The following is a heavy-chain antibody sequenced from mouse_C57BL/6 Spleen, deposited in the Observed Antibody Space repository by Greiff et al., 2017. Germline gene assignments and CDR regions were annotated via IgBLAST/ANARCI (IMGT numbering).Heavy chain of an antibody. J-gene: IGHJ3*01. Sequence: EVMLVESGGGLVKPGGSLKLSCAASGFTFSSYAMSWVRQTPEKRLEWVATISDGGSYTYYPDNVKGRFTISRDNAKNNLYLQMSHLKSEDTAMYYCARDDDGYSPFAYWGQGTLVTVSA. CDR2: ISDGGSYT. V-gene: IGHV5-4*01. CDR3: ARDDDGYSPFAY. CDR1: GFTFSSYA. D-gene: IGHD2-3*01.